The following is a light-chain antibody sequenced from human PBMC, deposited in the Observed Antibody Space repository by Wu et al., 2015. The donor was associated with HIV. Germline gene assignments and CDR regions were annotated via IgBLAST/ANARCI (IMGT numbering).Light chain of an antibody. J-gene: IGKJ4*01. CDR3: QQFNRYLI. CDR1: RGISNF. V-gene: IGKV1-13*02. CDR2: RAS. Sequence: IQMTQSPSSLSASVGDRVTITCRASRGISNFLAWYQQKPGKAPKLLIYRASDLQSGVPSRFSGSFSGTDFTLTINNLQPDDFATYYCQQFNRYLIFGGGTKVEI.